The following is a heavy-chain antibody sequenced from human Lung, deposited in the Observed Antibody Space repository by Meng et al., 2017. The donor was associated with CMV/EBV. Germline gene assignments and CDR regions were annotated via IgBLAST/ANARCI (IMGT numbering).Heavy chain of an antibody. CDR1: GYTFTGYY. CDR2: INPNSGGT. J-gene: IGHJ4*02. Sequence: AXVXVSXXASGYTFTGYYMHWVRQAPGQGLEWMGWINPNSGGTNYAQKFQGRVTMTRDTSISTTYMELSRLRSDDTAVYYCAREARAAGTDEYFDYWGQGXLVXVS. D-gene: IGHD6-13*01. V-gene: IGHV1-2*02. CDR3: AREARAAGTDEYFDY.